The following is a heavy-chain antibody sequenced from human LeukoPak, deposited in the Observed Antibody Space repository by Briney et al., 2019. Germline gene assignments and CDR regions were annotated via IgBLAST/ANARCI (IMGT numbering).Heavy chain of an antibody. J-gene: IGHJ4*02. CDR1: GYTFTGYY. CDR2: INPNSGGT. V-gene: IGHV1-2*02. CDR3: ARSDDCSSTSCYTSIAAAGKIDY. Sequence: ASVKVSCKASGYTFTGYYMHWVRQAPGQGLEWMGWINPNSGGTNYAQKFQGRATMTRDTSISTAYMELSRLRSDDTAVYYCARSDDCSSTSCYTSIAAAGKIDYWGQGTLVTVSS. D-gene: IGHD2-2*02.